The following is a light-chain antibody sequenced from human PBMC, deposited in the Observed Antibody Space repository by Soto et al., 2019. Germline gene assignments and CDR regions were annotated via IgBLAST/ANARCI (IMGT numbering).Light chain of an antibody. Sequence: EIVLTQSPGTLSLSPGERATLSCRASQSVSSSYLAWYQQKPGQAPRLLIYGPSSRATGIPDRFSGSGSGTDFTLTISRLAPEDFAVYYCQQYGSSPPYTFGQGTKLEIK. CDR1: QSVSSSY. CDR3: QQYGSSPPYT. CDR2: GPS. V-gene: IGKV3-20*01. J-gene: IGKJ2*01.